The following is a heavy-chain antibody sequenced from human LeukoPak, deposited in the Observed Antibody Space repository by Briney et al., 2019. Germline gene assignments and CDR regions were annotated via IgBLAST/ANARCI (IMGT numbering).Heavy chain of an antibody. V-gene: IGHV3-23*01. CDR3: AKQLGYCSDGSCYFPY. CDR1: GFTSSGSA. J-gene: IGHJ4*02. Sequence: GGSLRLSCAASGFTSSGSAMSWVRQAPGKGLDWVSAISNNGGYTYYADSVQGRFTISRDNSKSTLCLQMDSLRAEDTAVYYCAKQLGYCSDGSCYFPYWGQGTLVTVSS. D-gene: IGHD2-15*01. CDR2: ISNNGGYT.